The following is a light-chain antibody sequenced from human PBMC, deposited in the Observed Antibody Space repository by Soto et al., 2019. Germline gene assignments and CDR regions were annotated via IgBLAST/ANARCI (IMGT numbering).Light chain of an antibody. Sequence: QPALTQPASVSGSPGQSITISCTGTSSDVGNYNLVSWYQQHPGKAPKLMIYDVSKRPSGVSNRFSGSKSGNTASLTISGLQAGDEADYYCCSYAGDSYVFGTGTKVTV. J-gene: IGLJ1*01. CDR2: DVS. CDR1: SSDVGNYNL. V-gene: IGLV2-23*02. CDR3: CSYAGDSYV.